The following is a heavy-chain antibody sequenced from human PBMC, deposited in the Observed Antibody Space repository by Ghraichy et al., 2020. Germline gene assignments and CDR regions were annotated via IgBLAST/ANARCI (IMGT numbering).Heavy chain of an antibody. CDR3: ATCSTTCYQNWFDP. D-gene: IGHD2-2*01. CDR1: GFTFSTYA. Sequence: GESLNISCAASGFTFSTYAMTWVRQAPGKGLEWVSAISSSGAGTEYADSVKGRFTISRDNSRNTLYLQMNSLRAEDTAVYYCATCSTTCYQNWFDPWGQGTLVTVSS. V-gene: IGHV3-23*01. J-gene: IGHJ5*02. CDR2: ISSSGAGT.